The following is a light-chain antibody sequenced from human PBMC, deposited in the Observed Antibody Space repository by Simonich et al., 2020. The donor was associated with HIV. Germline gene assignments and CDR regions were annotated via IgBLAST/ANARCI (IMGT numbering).Light chain of an antibody. CDR2: GAA. CDR3: QQYNNWPPWT. CDR1: QSVSSN. J-gene: IGKJ1*01. Sequence: EIVMTQSPATLSVSPGERATPSCRASQSVSSNLSWYQQKPGQDPRLLIYGAATRATGIPARFSCSGSGTEFTLTISSMQSEDFAVYYCQQYNNWPPWTFGQGTKVEIK. V-gene: IGKV3-15*01.